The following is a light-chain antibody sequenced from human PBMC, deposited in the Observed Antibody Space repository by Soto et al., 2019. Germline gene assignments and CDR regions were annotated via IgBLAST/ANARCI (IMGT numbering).Light chain of an antibody. CDR2: EVS. CDR1: SSDVGGYNY. CDR3: SSYAGSNNPVV. V-gene: IGLV2-8*01. J-gene: IGLJ2*01. Sequence: QSALTQPPSASGSPGQSVTIACTGTSSDVGGYNYVSWYQQHPGKAPKLMIYEVSKRPSGVPDRFSGSKSGNTASLTVSGLQAEDEAHYYCSSYAGSNNPVVFGGGTKLTVL.